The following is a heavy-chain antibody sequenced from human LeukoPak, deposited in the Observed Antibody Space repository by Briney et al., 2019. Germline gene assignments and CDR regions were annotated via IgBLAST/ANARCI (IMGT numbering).Heavy chain of an antibody. V-gene: IGHV4-61*02. D-gene: IGHD6-13*01. CDR1: GGSISSGSYY. CDR2: IYTSGST. CDR3: ARDPSGQQLSRGNHAFDI. Sequence: NTSETLSLTCTVSGGSISSGSYYWSWIRQPAGKGLEWIGRIYTSGSTNYNPSLKSRVTISVDTSKNQFSLKLSSVTAADTAVYYCARDPSGQQLSRGNHAFDIWGQGTMVTVSS. J-gene: IGHJ3*02.